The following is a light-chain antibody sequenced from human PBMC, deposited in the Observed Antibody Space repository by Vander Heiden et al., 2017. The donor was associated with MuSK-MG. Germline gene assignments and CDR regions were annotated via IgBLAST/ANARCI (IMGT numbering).Light chain of an antibody. CDR2: GAS. CDR3: QQYRSSPYT. J-gene: IGKJ2*01. CDR1: QSVSSTY. Sequence: EIVLTQSPGTLSLSPGERATLSCRASQSVSSTYLAWYQQKPGQAPRLLIFGASSRATGIPDRFSGSGSGTDFTLTITRLEPEDFAVYYCQQYRSSPYTFGQWTKLEIK. V-gene: IGKV3-20*01.